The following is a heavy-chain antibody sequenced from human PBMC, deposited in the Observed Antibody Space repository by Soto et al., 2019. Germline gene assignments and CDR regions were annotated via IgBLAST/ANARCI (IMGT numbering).Heavy chain of an antibody. CDR1: GGTFSSYT. D-gene: IGHD3-9*01. J-gene: IGHJ3*02. V-gene: IGHV1-69*08. Sequence: QVQLVQSGAEVKKPGSSVKVSCKASGGTFSSYTISWVRQAPGQGLEWMGRIIPILGIANYAQKFQGRVTITADKSTSTAYMELSSLRSEDTAVYYCAGEGPRYFDRYGAFDIWGQGTMVTVSS. CDR2: IIPILGIA. CDR3: AGEGPRYFDRYGAFDI.